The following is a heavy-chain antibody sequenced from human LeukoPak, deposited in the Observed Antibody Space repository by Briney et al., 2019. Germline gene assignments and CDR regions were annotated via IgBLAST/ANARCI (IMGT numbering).Heavy chain of an antibody. CDR1: GYIFTPHH. CDR3: AMSVEMPPIPSFDY. V-gene: IGHV1-3*01. D-gene: IGHD5-24*01. CDR2: VSAASNP. Sequence: ASVKVSCKTSGYIFTPHHIHWMRQAPGQGLELLGWVSAASNPEYSQKFQGRVVITRDASATTSYLELNSLRSEDTAVYYCAMSVEMPPIPSFDYWGQGTLVTVSS. J-gene: IGHJ4*02.